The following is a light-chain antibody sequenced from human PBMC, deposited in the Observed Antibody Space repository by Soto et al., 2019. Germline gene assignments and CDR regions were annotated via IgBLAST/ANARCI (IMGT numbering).Light chain of an antibody. V-gene: IGLV2-14*01. CDR1: SSDVGGYNY. Sequence: QAVVTQPPSASGSPGQSVTISCTGTSSDVGGYNYVSWYQQHPGKAPKLMIYEVSNRPSGVSNRFSGSKSGNTASLTISGLQAEDEADYYCSSYTSSSTPHVFGTGTKVTVL. CDR3: SSYTSSSTPHV. J-gene: IGLJ1*01. CDR2: EVS.